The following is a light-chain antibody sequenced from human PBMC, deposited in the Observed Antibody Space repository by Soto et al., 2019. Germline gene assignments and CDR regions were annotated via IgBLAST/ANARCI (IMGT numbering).Light chain of an antibody. CDR2: NDN. Sequence: SYELTQPPSLSVAPGKTARITCGGNNIGSKSVHWYQQKPGQAPVLDIYNDNDRPSGIPERFSGSNSGNTATLTISRVEAGDEADYYCQVWDSSSDQWVFGGGTKLTVL. CDR1: NIGSKS. V-gene: IGLV3-21*04. J-gene: IGLJ3*02. CDR3: QVWDSSSDQWV.